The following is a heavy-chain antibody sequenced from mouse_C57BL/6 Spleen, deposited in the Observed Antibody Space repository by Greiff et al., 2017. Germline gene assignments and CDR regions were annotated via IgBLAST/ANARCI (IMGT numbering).Heavy chain of an antibody. V-gene: IGHV2-5*01. J-gene: IGHJ1*03. CDR2: IWRGGST. CDR1: GFSLTSYG. D-gene: IGHD2-5*01. Sequence: QVQLQQSGPGLVQPSQSLSITCTVSGFSLTSYGVHWVRQSPGKGLEWLGVIWRGGSTDYNAAFMSRLSITKDNSKSQVFFQLHCLQADDTAIYYCSIEDYSNSSWYFDVWGTGTTVTVSS. CDR3: SIEDYSNSSWYFDV.